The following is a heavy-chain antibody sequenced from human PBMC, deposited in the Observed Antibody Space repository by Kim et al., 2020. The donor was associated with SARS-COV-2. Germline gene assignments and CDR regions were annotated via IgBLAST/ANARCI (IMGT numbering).Heavy chain of an antibody. CDR2: IWYDGSNK. CDR1: GFTFSSYG. J-gene: IGHJ6*02. Sequence: GGSLRLSCAASGFTFSSYGMHWVRQAPGKGLEWVAVIWYDGSNKYYADSVKGRFTISRDNSKNTLYLQMNSLRAEDTAVYYCARERGDILTGYRRNYYYYGMDVWGQGTTVTVSS. D-gene: IGHD3-9*01. V-gene: IGHV3-33*01. CDR3: ARERGDILTGYRRNYYYYGMDV.